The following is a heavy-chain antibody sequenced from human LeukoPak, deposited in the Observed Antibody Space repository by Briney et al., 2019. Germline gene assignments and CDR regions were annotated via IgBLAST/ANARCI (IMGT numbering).Heavy chain of an antibody. CDR3: ARDLYGDYVVGY. J-gene: IGHJ4*02. Sequence: ASVKVSCKASVYTFTSYGISWVRQAPGQGLEWMGWISAYNGNTNYAQKLQGRVTMTTDTSTSTAYMELRSLRSDDTAVYYCARDLYGDYVVGYWGQGTLVTVSS. D-gene: IGHD4-17*01. V-gene: IGHV1-18*01. CDR2: ISAYNGNT. CDR1: VYTFTSYG.